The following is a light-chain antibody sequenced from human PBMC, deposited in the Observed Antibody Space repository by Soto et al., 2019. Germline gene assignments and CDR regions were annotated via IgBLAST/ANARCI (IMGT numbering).Light chain of an antibody. CDR3: SSFTRSNSYV. J-gene: IGLJ1*01. CDR2: DVS. Sequence: QSALTQPASVSGSPGQSITISCTGTSSDVGAYNYVSWYQPHPGKVPKLMIYDVSDRPSGVSNRFSGSKSGNTASLTSSGLQAEDEADYYGSSFTRSNSYVFGTGTTLTVL. CDR1: SSDVGAYNY. V-gene: IGLV2-14*03.